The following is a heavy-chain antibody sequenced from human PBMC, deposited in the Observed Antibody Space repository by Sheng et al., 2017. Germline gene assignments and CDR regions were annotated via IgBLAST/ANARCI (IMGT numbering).Heavy chain of an antibody. Sequence: EVRLVESGGGLIKPGESLRLSCAASGFSFSITWMSWVRQAPGKGLEWVGRIKSETDGGTTEYAAHVKGRFTISRDNSKDMLFLQMNSLKTEDSAVYYCTTDQVGFGMDVWGRRDHGHRL. V-gene: IGHV3-15*01. CDR3: TTDQVGFGMDV. J-gene: IGHJ6*02. CDR2: IKSETDGGTT. D-gene: IGHD1-26*01. CDR1: GFSFSITW.